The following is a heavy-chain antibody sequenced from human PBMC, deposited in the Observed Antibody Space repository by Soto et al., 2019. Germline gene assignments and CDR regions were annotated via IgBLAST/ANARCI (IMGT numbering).Heavy chain of an antibody. CDR2: IIDDGGRA. J-gene: IGHJ4*02. D-gene: IGHD1-26*01. CDR1: GFTFNRYA. Sequence: PGGSLRLSCSASGFTFNRYAMSWVRQAPGKGLEWVSAIIDDGGRAYYADSVKGRFTISRDNSKNTLSLQMNSLRAEDTAVYYCAKSNRYSGSYQTLPRGYFDYWGQGTLVTVSS. CDR3: AKSNRYSGSYQTLPRGYFDY. V-gene: IGHV3-23*01.